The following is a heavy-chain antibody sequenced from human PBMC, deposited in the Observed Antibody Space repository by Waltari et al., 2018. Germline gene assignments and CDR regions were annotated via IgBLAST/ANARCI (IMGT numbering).Heavy chain of an antibody. Sequence: QLQLQESGPGLVKPSETLSLTCTVSGGSISSSSYYWGWLRQPPGQGLEWIGSIYYSGSTYYNPSLKSRVTISVDTSKNQFSLKLSSVTAADTAVYYCASKVTYYYDSSGYSRYFDYWGQGTLVTVSS. CDR2: IYYSGST. CDR3: ASKVTYYYDSSGYSRYFDY. CDR1: GGSISSSSYY. D-gene: IGHD3-22*01. J-gene: IGHJ4*02. V-gene: IGHV4-39*01.